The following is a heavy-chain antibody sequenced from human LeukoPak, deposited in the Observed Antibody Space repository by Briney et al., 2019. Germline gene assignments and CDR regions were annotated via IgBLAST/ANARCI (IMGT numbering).Heavy chain of an antibody. D-gene: IGHD2/OR15-2a*01. V-gene: IGHV3-7*01. Sequence: PGGSLRLSCAASGFTFSNYWMNWVRQAAGKGPEWVAIIKKDGSEKYYVNSVKGRFTISRDNAKNSLYLQMNSLRADDTAVYFCAGGAGFLIDYCGQGALVTVSS. CDR2: IKKDGSEK. J-gene: IGHJ4*02. CDR1: GFTFSNYW. CDR3: AGGAGFLIDY.